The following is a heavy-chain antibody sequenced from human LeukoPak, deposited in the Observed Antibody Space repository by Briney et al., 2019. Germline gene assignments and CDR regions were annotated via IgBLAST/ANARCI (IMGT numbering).Heavy chain of an antibody. D-gene: IGHD3-22*01. CDR1: GGSISSYY. CDR3: ARASDSDKYYYDSSGYFRDYYGMDV. Sequence: LETLSLTCTVSGGSISSYYWSWIRQPPGKGLEWIGYIYYSGSTNYNPSLKSRVTISVDTSKNQFSLKLSSVTAADTAVYYCARASDSDKYYYDSSGYFRDYYGMDVWGQGTTVTVSS. J-gene: IGHJ6*02. CDR2: IYYSGST. V-gene: IGHV4-59*01.